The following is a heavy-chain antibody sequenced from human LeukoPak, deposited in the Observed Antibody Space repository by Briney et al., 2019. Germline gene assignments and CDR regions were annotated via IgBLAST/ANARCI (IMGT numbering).Heavy chain of an antibody. CDR3: ARGLTDFWSGYYPATYYMDV. D-gene: IGHD3-3*01. Sequence: SVKVSCKASGGTFSSYAISWVRQAPGQGLEWMGGSIPIFGTANYAQKFQGRVTITADESTSTAYMELSSLRSEDTAVYYCARGLTDFWSGYYPATYYMDVWGKGTTVTVSS. V-gene: IGHV1-69*01. CDR1: GGTFSSYA. J-gene: IGHJ6*03. CDR2: SIPIFGTA.